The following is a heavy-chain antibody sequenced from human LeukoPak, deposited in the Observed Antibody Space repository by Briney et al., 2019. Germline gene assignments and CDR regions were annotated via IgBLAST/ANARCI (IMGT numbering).Heavy chain of an antibody. V-gene: IGHV3-74*01. Sequence: GGSLRLSCAASGFTFSNNWMHWVRQTPGKGLVWVSRINSDGRTTTYADSVKGRFTISRDNAKNTLYLQMNSLRAEDTAVYYCAMIKEGWGQGTLVTVSS. CDR2: INSDGRTT. D-gene: IGHD3-22*01. CDR3: AMIKEG. CDR1: GFTFSNNW. J-gene: IGHJ4*02.